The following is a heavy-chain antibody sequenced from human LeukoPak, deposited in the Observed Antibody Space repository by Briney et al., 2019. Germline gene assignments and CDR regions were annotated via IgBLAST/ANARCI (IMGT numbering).Heavy chain of an antibody. CDR2: VSSTGENT. CDR3: AILLDY. Sequence: PGGSLRLSCAVSGFTFSNYAMNWVRRAPGKGLEWVSAVSSTGENTFYADSVKGRFTISRDNSENTVYLQMNSLRAEDTAVYYCAILLDYWGQGILVTVSS. J-gene: IGHJ4*02. V-gene: IGHV3-23*01. CDR1: GFTFSNYA.